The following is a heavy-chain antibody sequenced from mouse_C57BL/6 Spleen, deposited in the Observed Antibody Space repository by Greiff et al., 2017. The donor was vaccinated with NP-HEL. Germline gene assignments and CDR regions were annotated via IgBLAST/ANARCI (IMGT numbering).Heavy chain of an antibody. CDR2: IDPSDSET. J-gene: IGHJ2*01. CDR1: GYTFTSYW. D-gene: IGHD1-1*01. Sequence: VQLQQPGAELVRPGSSVKLSCKASGYTFTSYWMHWVKQRPIQGLEWIGNIDPSDSETHYNQKFKDKATLTVDKSSSTAYMQLSSLTSEDSAVYYCARGRHYYGHFDYWGQGTTLTVSS. CDR3: ARGRHYYGHFDY. V-gene: IGHV1-52*01.